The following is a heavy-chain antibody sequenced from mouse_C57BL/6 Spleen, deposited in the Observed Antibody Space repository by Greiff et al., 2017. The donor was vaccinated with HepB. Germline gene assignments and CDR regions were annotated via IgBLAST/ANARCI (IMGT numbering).Heavy chain of an antibody. CDR2: ISSGSSTI. Sequence: EVQLQESGGGLVKPGGSLKLSCAASGFTFSDYGMHWVRQAPEKGLEWVAYISSGSSTIYYADTVKGRFTISRDNAKNTLFLQMNSLRSEDTAMYYCASPGLLRTVNFDYWGQGTTLTVAS. CDR3: ASPGLLRTVNFDY. V-gene: IGHV5-17*01. D-gene: IGHD1-1*01. CDR1: GFTFSDYG. J-gene: IGHJ2*01.